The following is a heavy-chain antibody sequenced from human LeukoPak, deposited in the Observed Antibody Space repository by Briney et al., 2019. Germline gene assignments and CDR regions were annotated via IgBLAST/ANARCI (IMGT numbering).Heavy chain of an antibody. V-gene: IGHV3-9*01. Sequence: PGGSLRLSCAASGFTFDDYAMHWVRQAPGKGLEWVSGISWNSGSIGYADSVKGRFTISRDNAKNSLYLQMNSLRAEDTALYYCAKDVGESRFSFDYWGQGTLVTVSS. CDR3: AKDVGESRFSFDY. J-gene: IGHJ4*02. D-gene: IGHD3-10*01. CDR1: GFTFDDYA. CDR2: ISWNSGSI.